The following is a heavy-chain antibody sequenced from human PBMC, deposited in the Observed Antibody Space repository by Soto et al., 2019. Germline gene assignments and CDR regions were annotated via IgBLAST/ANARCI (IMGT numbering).Heavy chain of an antibody. Sequence: SETLSLTCTVSGGSISSSSYYRGWIHQPPGKGLEWIGSIYYSGSTYYNPSLKSRVTISVDTSKNQFSLKLSSVTAADTAVYYCARVLYDFWSGYCYYFDYWGQGTLVTVSS. CDR3: ARVLYDFWSGYCYYFDY. J-gene: IGHJ4*02. V-gene: IGHV4-39*01. CDR1: GGSISSSSYY. D-gene: IGHD3-3*01. CDR2: IYYSGST.